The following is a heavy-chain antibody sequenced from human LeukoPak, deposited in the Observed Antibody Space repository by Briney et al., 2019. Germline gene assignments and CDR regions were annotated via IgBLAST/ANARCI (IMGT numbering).Heavy chain of an antibody. CDR2: TYSGGST. CDR1: GFTVSSDY. V-gene: IGHV3-66*04. J-gene: IGHJ4*02. CDR3: ARRTHGSGSC. D-gene: IGHD6-19*01. Sequence: GGSPRLSCAASGFTVSSDYMSWVRQAPGKRLEWVSVTYSGGSTYYADSVKGRFSISRDNSKNTLYLQMHSLRAEDTAVYYCARRTHGSGSCWGQGTLVTVSS.